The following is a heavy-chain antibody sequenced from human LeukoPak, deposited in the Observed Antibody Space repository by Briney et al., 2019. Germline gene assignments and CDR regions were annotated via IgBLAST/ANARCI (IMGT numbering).Heavy chain of an antibody. CDR1: GGSISSSGYY. V-gene: IGHV4-39*01. CDR3: ARTRPYYFDY. Sequence: SETLSLTCTVSGGSISSSGYYWGWIRQPPGKGLEWIGTIYYSGSTYYNPSLKSRVTISVDTSKNQFSLKLSSVTAADTAVYYCARTRPYYFDYWGQGTLVTVSS. J-gene: IGHJ4*02. D-gene: IGHD6-25*01. CDR2: IYYSGST.